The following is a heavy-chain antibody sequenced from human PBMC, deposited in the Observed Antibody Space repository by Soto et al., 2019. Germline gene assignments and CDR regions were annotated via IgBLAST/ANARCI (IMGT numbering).Heavy chain of an antibody. CDR3: ARGNYDSSGYSRSHFDY. CDR2: IYYSGST. J-gene: IGHJ4*02. Sequence: QVQLQESGPGLVKPSETLSLTCTVSGGSISSYYWSWIRQPPGKGLEWIGYIYYSGSTNYNPSLKSRVTISVDTSKNQFSLKLSSVTAADTAVYYCARGNYDSSGYSRSHFDYWGQGTLVTVSS. D-gene: IGHD3-22*01. V-gene: IGHV4-59*01. CDR1: GGSISSYY.